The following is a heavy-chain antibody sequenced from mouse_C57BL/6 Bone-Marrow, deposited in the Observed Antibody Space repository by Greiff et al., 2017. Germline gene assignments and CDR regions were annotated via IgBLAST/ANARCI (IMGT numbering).Heavy chain of an antibody. CDR3: AKEKGFPYWYFDV. CDR1: GYTFTSYW. Sequence: VQLQQPGAELVKPGASVKLSCKASGYTFTSYWMHWVKQRPGQGLEWIGMIHPNRGSTNYNEKFKSKATLTVDKSSSTAYMQLSSLTSEDSAVYYCAKEKGFPYWYFDVWGTGTTVTVSS. J-gene: IGHJ1*03. V-gene: IGHV1-64*01. CDR2: IHPNRGST.